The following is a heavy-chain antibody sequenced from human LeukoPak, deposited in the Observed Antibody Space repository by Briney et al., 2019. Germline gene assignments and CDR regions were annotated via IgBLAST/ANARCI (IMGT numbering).Heavy chain of an antibody. CDR3: ARVRPWVFDY. CDR2: IYIGDNP. V-gene: IGHV3-53*04. CDR1: GFTFGSYS. J-gene: IGHJ4*02. Sequence: QPGGSLILSCAASGFTFGSYSMNWVRQAPGKGLEWVSIIYIGDNPHYADSVKGRFTISRHNSKNTLYLQMNNLRAEDTAVYYCARVRPWVFDYWGQGTLVTVSS.